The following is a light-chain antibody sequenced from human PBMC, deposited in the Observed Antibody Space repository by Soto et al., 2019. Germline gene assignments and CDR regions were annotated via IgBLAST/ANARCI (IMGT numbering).Light chain of an antibody. CDR3: MNAVQTLT. J-gene: IGKJ4*01. V-gene: IGKV2-28*01. CDR1: QSPLHSNGNTY. CDR2: SVS. Sequence: DIVMTQSPLSMPVPPGEPAYISCRPSQSPLHSNGNTYLDWYLQKPGQSPQLLIYSVSNRASGVYERISGSASGTYCILKIRRVEAEDVGVYYRMNAVQTLTFGGGTKVEI.